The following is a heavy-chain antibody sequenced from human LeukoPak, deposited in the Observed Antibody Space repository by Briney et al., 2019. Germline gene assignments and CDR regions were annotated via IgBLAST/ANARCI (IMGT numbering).Heavy chain of an antibody. CDR3: AKASRPYSSSWYDYYGMDV. CDR2: ISWNRGSI. J-gene: IGHJ6*02. V-gene: IGHV3-9*01. CDR1: GFTFDDYA. D-gene: IGHD6-13*01. Sequence: AGGSLRLSCAASGFTFDDYAMHWVRQAPGKGLEWVSGISWNRGSIGYADSVKGRFTISRDNAKNSLYLQMNSLRAEDTALYYCAKASRPYSSSWYDYYGMDVWGQGTTVTVSS.